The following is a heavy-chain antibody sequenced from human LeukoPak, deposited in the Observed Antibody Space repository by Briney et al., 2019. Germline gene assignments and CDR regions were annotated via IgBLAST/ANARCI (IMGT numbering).Heavy chain of an antibody. V-gene: IGHV6-1*01. CDR3: ARAMRIAAAGTSYFDY. Sequence: SQTLSLTCAISGDSVSSNSAAWNWIRQSPSRGLEWLGRTYYRSTWYNNYAISVKSRITINPDTSKNQFSLQLNSVTPEDTAVYYCARAMRIAAAGTSYFDYWGQGTLVTVSS. CDR1: GDSVSSNSAA. CDR2: TYYRSTWYN. J-gene: IGHJ4*02. D-gene: IGHD6-25*01.